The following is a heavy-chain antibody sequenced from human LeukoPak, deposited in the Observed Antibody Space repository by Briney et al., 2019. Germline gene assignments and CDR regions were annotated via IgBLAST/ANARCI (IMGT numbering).Heavy chain of an antibody. J-gene: IGHJ5*02. Sequence: GGSLRLSCVASGFTFSSYWMSWVRQAPGKGLEWVANIKQDGSEKFYVDSVKDQFTVSRDNAKNSLYLQMNSLRAEDTAVYYCARLGITVAGPSWFDPWGQGTLVIVSS. CDR1: GFTFSSYW. CDR2: IKQDGSEK. V-gene: IGHV3-7*01. D-gene: IGHD6-19*01. CDR3: ARLGITVAGPSWFDP.